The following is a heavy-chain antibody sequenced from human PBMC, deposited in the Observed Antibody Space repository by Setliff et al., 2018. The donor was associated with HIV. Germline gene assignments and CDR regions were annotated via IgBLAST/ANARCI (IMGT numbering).Heavy chain of an antibody. CDR1: GYTFTSYA. Sequence: ASVKVSCKASGYTFTSYAMHWVRQAPGQRLEWMGWINAGNGNTKYSQKFQGRVTITRDTSTSTAYMELRSLRSDDTAVYYCARDGVAVAGATWYFDLWGRGTLVTVSS. V-gene: IGHV1-3*01. CDR2: INAGNGNT. D-gene: IGHD6-19*01. CDR3: ARDGVAVAGATWYFDL. J-gene: IGHJ2*01.